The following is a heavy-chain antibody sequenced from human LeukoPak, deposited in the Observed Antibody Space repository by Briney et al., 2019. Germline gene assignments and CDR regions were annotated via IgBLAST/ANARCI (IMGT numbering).Heavy chain of an antibody. D-gene: IGHD6-19*01. V-gene: IGHV1-8*01. J-gene: IGHJ3*02. CDR1: GYTFTSYD. CDR3: ARAGGSSGSLDAFDI. CDR2: MNPNSGNT. Sequence: ASVKVSCKASGYTFTSYDINWVRQATGQGFEWMGWMNPNSGNTGYAQKFQGRVTMTRNTSISTAYMELSSLRSEDTAVYYCARAGGSSGSLDAFDIWGQGTMVTVSS.